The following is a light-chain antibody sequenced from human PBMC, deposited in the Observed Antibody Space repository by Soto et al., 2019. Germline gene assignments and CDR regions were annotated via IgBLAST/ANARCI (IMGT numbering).Light chain of an antibody. V-gene: IGLV1-44*01. CDR2: SNN. Sequence: QSVLTQPPSASGTPGQRVTISCSGSSSNIGSNTVNWYQQLPGTAPKLLIYSNNQRPSGVPDRFSGSKSSTSASLAISGLQSEYEADYYCAAWDDSLNGSYVFGTGTKLTVL. CDR3: AAWDDSLNGSYV. J-gene: IGLJ1*01. CDR1: SSNIGSNT.